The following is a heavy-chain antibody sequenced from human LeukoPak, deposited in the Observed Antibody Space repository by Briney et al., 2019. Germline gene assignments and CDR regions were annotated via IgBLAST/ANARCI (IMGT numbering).Heavy chain of an antibody. D-gene: IGHD6-19*01. CDR2: INSDGSST. CDR3: AKVWVIAVAGTIDY. CDR1: GFTFSSYW. Sequence: GGSLRLSRAASGFTFSSYWMHWVRQAPGKGLVWVSRINSDGSSTSYADSVKGRFTISRDNSKNTLYLQMNSLRAEDTAVYYCAKVWVIAVAGTIDYWGQGTLVTVSS. V-gene: IGHV3-74*01. J-gene: IGHJ4*02.